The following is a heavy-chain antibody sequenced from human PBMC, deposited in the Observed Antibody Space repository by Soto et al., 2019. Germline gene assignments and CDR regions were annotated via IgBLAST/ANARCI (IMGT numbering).Heavy chain of an antibody. V-gene: IGHV1-69*06. Sequence: SVEVSCKASGGTFSSYAISCVRQAPGQGLEWMGGIIPIFGTANYAQKFQGRVTITADKSTSTAYMELSSLRSEDTAVYYCARGGYCSGGSCYSVADYYYYGMDVWGQGTTVTVSS. CDR2: IIPIFGTA. J-gene: IGHJ6*02. CDR1: GGTFSSYA. D-gene: IGHD2-15*01. CDR3: ARGGYCSGGSCYSVADYYYYGMDV.